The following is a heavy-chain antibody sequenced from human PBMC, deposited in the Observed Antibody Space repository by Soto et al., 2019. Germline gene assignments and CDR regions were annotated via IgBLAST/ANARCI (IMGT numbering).Heavy chain of an antibody. CDR1: GFTLSTYA. J-gene: IGHJ5*02. CDR3: ARDVGAARIYNWFDP. CDR2: ISYDGSNK. Sequence: QVQLVESGGGVVQPGRSLRLSCAASGFTLSTYAMHWVRQAPGKGLEWVAVISYDGSNKYYADSVKGRFTISRDNSKNTLYLQMNSLRAEDTAVYYCARDVGAARIYNWFDPWGQGTLVTVSS. V-gene: IGHV3-30-3*01. D-gene: IGHD6-6*01.